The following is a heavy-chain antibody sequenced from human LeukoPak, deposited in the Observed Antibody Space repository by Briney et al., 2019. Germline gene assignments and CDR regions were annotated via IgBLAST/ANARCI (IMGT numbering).Heavy chain of an antibody. D-gene: IGHD5-18*01. CDR1: GFTFSSYW. CDR3: ARGYNYGYWIDY. V-gene: IGHV3-74*01. J-gene: IGHJ4*02. CDR2: INTDGSST. Sequence: GGSLRLSCAASGFTFSSYWMHWARQAPGKGLVWVSRINTDGSSTSYVDSGKGRFNISRDNAKNTLYLQMNSLRAEDTAVYSCARGYNYGYWIDYWGQGTLVTVSS.